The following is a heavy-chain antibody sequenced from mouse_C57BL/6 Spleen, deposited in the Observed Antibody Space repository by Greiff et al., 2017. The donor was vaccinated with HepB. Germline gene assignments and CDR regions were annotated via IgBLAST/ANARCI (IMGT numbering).Heavy chain of an antibody. J-gene: IGHJ3*01. CDR3: AREKGRGYSNYDPWFAY. Sequence: EVKLMESEGGLVQPGSSMKLSCTASGFTFSDYYMAWVRQVPEKGLEWVANINYDGSSTYYLDSLKSRFIISRDNAKNILYLQMSSLKSEDTATYYCAREKGRGYSNYDPWFAYWGQGTLVTVSA. D-gene: IGHD2-5*01. CDR1: GFTFSDYY. V-gene: IGHV5-16*01. CDR2: INYDGSST.